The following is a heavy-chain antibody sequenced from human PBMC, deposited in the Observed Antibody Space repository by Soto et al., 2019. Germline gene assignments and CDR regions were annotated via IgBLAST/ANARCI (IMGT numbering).Heavy chain of an antibody. CDR3: ARGGTWPTRFDP. Sequence: SETLSLTCAVYGGPLGPDYCSWIRQSPGKGLEWIGEVRYSGSTNYNPSLRRRVTVSVDMSTNQFSLKLTSMTAADTSVYYCARGGTWPTRFDPWGPGTLVTVSS. CDR1: GGPLGPDY. CDR2: VRYSGST. V-gene: IGHV4-34*01. J-gene: IGHJ5*02.